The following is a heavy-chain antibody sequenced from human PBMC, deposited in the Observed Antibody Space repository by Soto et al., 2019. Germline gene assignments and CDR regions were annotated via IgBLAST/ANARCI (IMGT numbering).Heavy chain of an antibody. CDR3: ARDRILNWNVYYFDY. CDR2: IYYSGST. CDR1: GGSISSGGYY. V-gene: IGHV4-31*03. J-gene: IGHJ4*02. D-gene: IGHD1-20*01. Sequence: QVQLQESGPGLVKPSQTLSLTCTVSGGSISSGGYYWSWIRQNPGKGRGWIGYIYYSGSTYYNPSLKSRVTISVDTSKNQFSLKLSSVTAADTAVYYCARDRILNWNVYYFDYWGQGTLVTVSS.